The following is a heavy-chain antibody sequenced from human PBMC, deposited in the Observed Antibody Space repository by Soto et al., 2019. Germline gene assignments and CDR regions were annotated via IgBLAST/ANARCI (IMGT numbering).Heavy chain of an antibody. CDR3: ARGRRMGLAAGMDV. D-gene: IGHD2-8*01. Sequence: SETLSLTCAVYGGSFSGYYWSWIRQPPGKGLEWIGEINHSGSTNYNPSLKSRVTISVDTSKNQFSLKLSSVTAADTAVYYCARGRRMGLAAGMDVWGQGTTVTVSS. V-gene: IGHV4-34*01. J-gene: IGHJ6*02. CDR2: INHSGST. CDR1: GGSFSGYY.